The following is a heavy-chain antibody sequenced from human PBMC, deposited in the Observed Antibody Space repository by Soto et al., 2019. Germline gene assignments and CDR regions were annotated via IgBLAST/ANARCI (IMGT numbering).Heavy chain of an antibody. V-gene: IGHV4-39*01. J-gene: IGHJ5*02. CDR2: IYYSGST. CDR3: ARHRARNWFDP. CDR1: GGSISSSSYY. Sequence: QLQLQESGPGLVKPSETLSLTCIVSGGSISSSSYYWGWIRQPPGKGLEWIGSIYYSGSTYYNPSLKSRVTISVDTSKNQFSLKLSSVTAADTAVFYCARHRARNWFDPWGHGTLVTVSS. D-gene: IGHD6-6*01.